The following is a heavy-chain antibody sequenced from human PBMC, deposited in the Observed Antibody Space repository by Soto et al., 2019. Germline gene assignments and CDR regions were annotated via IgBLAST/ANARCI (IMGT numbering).Heavy chain of an antibody. V-gene: IGHV3-23*01. CDR2: ISGSGGST. D-gene: IGHD6-19*01. CDR1: GFTFSSYA. Sequence: EVQLLESGGGLVQPGGSLRLSCAASGFTFSSYAMTWVRQAPGKGLEWVSIISGSGGSTYYADSVKGRFTISRDNPKNTLYLQMNSLRAEDTAVYYCARRSSGWFFDYWGQGTLVTVSS. J-gene: IGHJ4*02. CDR3: ARRSSGWFFDY.